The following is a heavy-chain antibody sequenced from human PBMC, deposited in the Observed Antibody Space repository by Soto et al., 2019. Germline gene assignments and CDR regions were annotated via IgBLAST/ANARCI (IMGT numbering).Heavy chain of an antibody. Sequence: PSETLSLTCTVSGGSISSYYWSWIRQPPGKGLEWIGEINHSGSTNYNPSLKSRVTISVDTSKNQFSLKLSSVTAADTAVYYCARGIRRIAAAGYYYGMDVWGQGTTVTVSS. D-gene: IGHD6-6*01. J-gene: IGHJ6*02. CDR3: ARGIRRIAAAGYYYGMDV. CDR1: GGSISSYY. V-gene: IGHV4-34*01. CDR2: INHSGST.